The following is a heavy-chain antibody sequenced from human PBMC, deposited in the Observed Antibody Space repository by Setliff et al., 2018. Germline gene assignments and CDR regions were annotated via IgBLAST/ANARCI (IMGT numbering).Heavy chain of an antibody. D-gene: IGHD3-10*02. V-gene: IGHV7-4-1*02. CDR1: GYTFNNYD. CDR3: ARDRDGMFMFDS. Sequence: ASVKVSCKASGYTFNNYDINWVRQAPGQGLEWMGWINTKTGNPAYAQDFTGRLVFSLDTSVSTAYLQISSLKAEDSAVYYCARDRDGMFMFDSWGQGTLVTVSS. CDR2: INTKTGNP. J-gene: IGHJ4*02.